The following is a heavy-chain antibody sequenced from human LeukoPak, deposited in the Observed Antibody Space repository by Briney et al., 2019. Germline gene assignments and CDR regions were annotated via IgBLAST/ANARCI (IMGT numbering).Heavy chain of an antibody. D-gene: IGHD1-26*01. V-gene: IGHV3-74*01. CDR1: GFTFSSYW. Sequence: PGGSLRLSCAAPGFTFSSYWMHRVRQAPGKGLVWVSRINSDGSSTTYADSVKGRFTISRDNAKSTLYLQMNSLRGEDTAVYYCGRESSVGAHKAFDYWGQGTLVTVSS. J-gene: IGHJ4*02. CDR3: GRESSVGAHKAFDY. CDR2: INSDGSST.